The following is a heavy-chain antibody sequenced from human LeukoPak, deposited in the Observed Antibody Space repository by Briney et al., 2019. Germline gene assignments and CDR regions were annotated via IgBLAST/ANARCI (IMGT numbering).Heavy chain of an antibody. CDR3: ARLGYCSGGSCPDY. V-gene: IGHV3-21*01. J-gene: IGHJ4*02. Sequence: GGSPRLSCAASGFTFSSYSMNWVRQAPGKGLEWVSSISSSSSYIYYADSVKGRFTISRDNAKNSLYLQMNSLRAEDTAVYYCARLGYCSGGSCPDYWGQGTLVTVSS. CDR1: GFTFSSYS. D-gene: IGHD2-15*01. CDR2: ISSSSSYI.